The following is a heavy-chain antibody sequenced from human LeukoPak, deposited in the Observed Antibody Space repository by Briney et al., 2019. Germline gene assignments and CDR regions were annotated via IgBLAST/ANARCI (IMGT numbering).Heavy chain of an antibody. CDR2: IIPIFGTA. D-gene: IGHD1-14*01. CDR3: ARDREYNGGYFDY. Sequence: GASVKVSCKASGGTFSSYAISWVRQAPGQGLEWMGGIIPIFGTANYAQKFQGRVTITADESTSTAYMELSSLRSEDTAVYYCARDREYNGGYFDYWGQGTLVTVSS. J-gene: IGHJ4*02. V-gene: IGHV1-69*13. CDR1: GGTFSSYA.